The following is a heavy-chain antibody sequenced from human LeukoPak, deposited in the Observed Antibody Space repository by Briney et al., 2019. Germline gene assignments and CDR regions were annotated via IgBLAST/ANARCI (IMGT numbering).Heavy chain of an antibody. CDR3: ARGPLGDEFADAFDI. D-gene: IGHD4-17*01. CDR1: GYSISSGCY. J-gene: IGHJ3*02. Sequence: SETLSLTCTVSGYSISSGCYWSWIRRPPGKGLEWIGYIYYSGSTNYNPSLKSRVTISVDTSKNQFSLKLSSVTAADTAVYYCARGPLGDEFADAFDIWGQGTMVTVSS. CDR2: IYYSGST. V-gene: IGHV4-61*01.